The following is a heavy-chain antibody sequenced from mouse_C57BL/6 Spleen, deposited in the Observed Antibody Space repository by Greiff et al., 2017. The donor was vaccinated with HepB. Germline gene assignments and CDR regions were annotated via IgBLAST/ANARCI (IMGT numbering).Heavy chain of an antibody. Sequence: VHLVESDAELVKPGASVKISCKVSGYTFTDHTIHWMKQRPEQGLEWIGYIYPRDGSTKYNEKFKGKATLTADKSSSTAYMQLNSLTSEDSAVYFCARRDDYDGAWFAYWGQGTLVTVSA. CDR2: IYPRDGST. J-gene: IGHJ3*01. CDR3: ARRDDYDGAWFAY. CDR1: GYTFTDHT. V-gene: IGHV1-78*01. D-gene: IGHD2-4*01.